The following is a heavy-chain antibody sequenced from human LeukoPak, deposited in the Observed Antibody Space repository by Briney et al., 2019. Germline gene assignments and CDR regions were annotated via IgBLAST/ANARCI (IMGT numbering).Heavy chain of an antibody. CDR2: INHSGST. V-gene: IGHV4-34*01. D-gene: IGHD1-26*01. J-gene: IGHJ5*02. CDR3: ARGSGSYYFRFDP. Sequence: SETLSLTCAVYGGSFSGYYWSWIRQPPGKGLEWIGEINHSGSTNYNPSLKSRVTISVDTSKNQFSLKLSSVTAADTAVYYCARGSGSYYFRFDPWGQGTLVTVSS. CDR1: GGSFSGYY.